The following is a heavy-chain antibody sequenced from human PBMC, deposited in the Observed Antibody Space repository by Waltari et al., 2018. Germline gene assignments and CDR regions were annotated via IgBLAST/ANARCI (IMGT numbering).Heavy chain of an antibody. CDR1: GFTFSSYA. Sequence: EVQLVESGGGLVQPGGSLRLSCAASGFTFSSYAMHWVRQAPGKGLEDVSSISSNGGSTYYADSVKGRFTISRDNSKNTLYLQMGSLRAEDMAVYYCARSSHDYGGNSSPELVDYWGQGTLVTVSS. CDR3: ARSSHDYGGNSSPELVDY. V-gene: IGHV3-64*07. J-gene: IGHJ4*02. CDR2: ISSNGGST. D-gene: IGHD2-21*02.